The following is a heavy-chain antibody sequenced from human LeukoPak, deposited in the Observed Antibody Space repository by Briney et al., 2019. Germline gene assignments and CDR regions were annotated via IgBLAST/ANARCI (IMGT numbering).Heavy chain of an antibody. CDR3: ASSPYSNLPLEFFQH. J-gene: IGHJ1*01. Sequence: GASVKVSCKASGYTFTSYGISWLRQAPGQGLEWMGWISGYNGNTYYAQRFQGRVTMTTDTPTNTAYMEVRTLRSDDTAFYYCASSPYSNLPLEFFQHWGQGTLVTVSS. CDR1: GYTFTSYG. D-gene: IGHD4-11*01. V-gene: IGHV1-18*01. CDR2: ISGYNGNT.